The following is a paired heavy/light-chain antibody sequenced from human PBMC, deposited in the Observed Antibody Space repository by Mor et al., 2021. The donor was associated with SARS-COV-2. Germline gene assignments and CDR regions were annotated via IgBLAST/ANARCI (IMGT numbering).Heavy chain of an antibody. CDR3: ARDRVLLDNVGNYLGLFHY. Sequence: VQLVQSEAEVKRAGASVKVSCMASGYTFTNFGIHWVRQAPGQGLEWMGWISTENGDTKYAQHFQGRVTMTTDTTAKMAYLEVRTLRSDDTAVYYCARDRVLLDNVGNYLGLFHYWGQGTLVSVSP. V-gene: IGHV1-18*04. D-gene: IGHD3-10*01. CDR1: GYTFTNFG. J-gene: IGHJ4*02. CDR2: ISTENGDT.
Light chain of an antibody. V-gene: IGLV1-44*01. CDR1: TSNIGSHP. Sequence: QSVLTQPPSVSGTPGQSVTISCSGSTSNIGSHPVNWYQQFPGMAPTLLIYLDNQQPSGVPDRFSGSRSGTSASLAISGLQSEDEADYYCATWDDSLNGVFGGGTKLTVL. CDR2: LDN. CDR3: ATWDDSLNGV. J-gene: IGLJ2*01.